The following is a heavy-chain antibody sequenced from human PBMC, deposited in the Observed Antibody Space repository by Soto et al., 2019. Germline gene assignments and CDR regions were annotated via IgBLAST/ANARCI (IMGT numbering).Heavy chain of an antibody. CDR1: GGSFSGYY. CDR3: ARDPASYYYGSGSRYGMDV. V-gene: IGHV4-34*01. Sequence: SETLSLTCAVYGGSFSGYYLSWIRQPPGKGLEWIGEINHSGSTNYNPSLKSRVTISVDTSKNQFSLKLSSVTAADTAVYYCARDPASYYYGSGSRYGMDVWGQGTTVTVSS. D-gene: IGHD3-10*01. CDR2: INHSGST. J-gene: IGHJ6*02.